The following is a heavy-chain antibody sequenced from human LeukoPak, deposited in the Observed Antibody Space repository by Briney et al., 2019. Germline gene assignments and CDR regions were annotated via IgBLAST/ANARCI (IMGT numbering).Heavy chain of an antibody. D-gene: IGHD6-19*01. CDR3: ARDQQWLDPARHGFDY. CDR1: GYTFTSCG. V-gene: IGHV1-18*01. J-gene: IGHJ4*02. CDR2: ISTYSGKT. Sequence: ASVKVSCKAPGYTFTSCGISWVRQAPGQGLEWMGWISTYSGKTNYAQKYQGRVTMTTDTSTSTAYMELRSLRSDDTAVYYCARDQQWLDPARHGFDYWGQGTLVTVSS.